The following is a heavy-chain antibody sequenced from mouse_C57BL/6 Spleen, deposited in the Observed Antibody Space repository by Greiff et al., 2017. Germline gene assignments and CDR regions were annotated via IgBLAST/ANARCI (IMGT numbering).Heavy chain of an antibody. V-gene: IGHV2-3*01. D-gene: IGHD2-2*01. CDR3: AKVGGYDGFAY. Sequence: VTPTASGPCPVAPSQSLSITFPVLGFSFTSLGVSWVRQPPGKGLEWLGGIWGDGSTYYHSALISRLSISKDNSKSQVFLKPNRLQTDDTATYYCAKVGGYDGFAYWGQGTLVTVSA. CDR1: GFSFTSLG. J-gene: IGHJ3*01. CDR2: IWGDGST.